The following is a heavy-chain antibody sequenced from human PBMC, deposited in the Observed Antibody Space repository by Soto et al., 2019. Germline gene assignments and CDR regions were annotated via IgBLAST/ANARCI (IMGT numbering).Heavy chain of an antibody. CDR2: INQDGSDK. Sequence: EVQVVESGGGLVQPGGSLRLSCTASGFTFGIHWMTWVRQVPGKGLEWVANINQDGSDKYYVDSVKGRFIISRDNAKDSVYLQMNSLRVEDTAVYYCATSMRNTLDPWGQGTLVTVS. CDR1: GFTFGIHW. CDR3: ATSMRNTLDP. D-gene: IGHD2-21*01. J-gene: IGHJ5*02. V-gene: IGHV3-7*01.